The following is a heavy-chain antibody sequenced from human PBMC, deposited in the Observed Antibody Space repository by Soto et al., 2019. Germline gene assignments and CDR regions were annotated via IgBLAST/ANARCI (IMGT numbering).Heavy chain of an antibody. CDR1: GFTFSSYA. Sequence: EVQLLESGGGLVQPGGSLRLSCAASGFTFSSYAMSWVRQAPGKGLEWVSALSGSGDSRDYADSVKGRFTISRDKSKSTLYLQMNSLTAEDTAVYYCANSGCGVFYRRTNTYYLMDVWGKGTTVTVSS. CDR3: ANSGCGVFYRRTNTYYLMDV. D-gene: IGHD2-8*02. CDR2: LSGSGDSR. J-gene: IGHJ6*03. V-gene: IGHV3-23*01.